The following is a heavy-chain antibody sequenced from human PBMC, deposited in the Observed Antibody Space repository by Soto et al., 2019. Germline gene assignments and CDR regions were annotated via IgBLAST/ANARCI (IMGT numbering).Heavy chain of an antibody. CDR1: GFTFSRHA. CDR2: ITGSGGST. J-gene: IGHJ4*02. D-gene: IGHD2-21*02. CDR3: AKVMGAYVTQYYFDY. V-gene: IGHV3-23*01. Sequence: EVQLLESGGALVQPGGSLRLSCAASGFTFSRHAMSWVRQPPGKGLEWVSAITGSGGSTYYADSVKGRFTISRDNSKNTLYLQMNSLIAEDTAVYYCAKVMGAYVTQYYFDYWCQGTLVTVSS.